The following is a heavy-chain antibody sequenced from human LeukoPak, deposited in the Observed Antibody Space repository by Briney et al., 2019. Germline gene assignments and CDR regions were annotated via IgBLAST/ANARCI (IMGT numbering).Heavy chain of an antibody. Sequence: ASVKVSRKASGYTFTSYDINWVRQATGQGLEWMGWMNPNSGNTGYAQKFQGRVTMTRNTSISTAYMELSSLRSEDTAVYYCARKDIVVVPAAMWDYYYYYYMDVWGKGTTVTVSS. J-gene: IGHJ6*03. V-gene: IGHV1-8*01. CDR2: MNPNSGNT. CDR3: ARKDIVVVPAAMWDYYYYYYMDV. CDR1: GYTFTSYD. D-gene: IGHD2-2*01.